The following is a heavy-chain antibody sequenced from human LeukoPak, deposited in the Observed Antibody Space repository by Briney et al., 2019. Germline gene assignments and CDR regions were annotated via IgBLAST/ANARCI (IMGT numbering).Heavy chain of an antibody. CDR2: TYYRAKCYT. V-gene: IGHV6-1*01. D-gene: IGHD6-19*01. Sequence: SQTLSLTCAISGDSVSSSTAAWNWVRQSPSIGLEWLVRTYYRAKCYTDYAVSVISRININPDTSKNQFSLQLNSVHTEDPAVYYCAIYPAGWDLDYWGQGNLVTVSS. CDR3: AIYPAGWDLDY. CDR1: GDSVSSSTAA. J-gene: IGHJ4*02.